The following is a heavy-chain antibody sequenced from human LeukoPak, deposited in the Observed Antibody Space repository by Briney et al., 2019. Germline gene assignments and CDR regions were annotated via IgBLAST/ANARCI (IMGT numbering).Heavy chain of an antibody. CDR3: ARSITMVRGVIFLGDAFDI. V-gene: IGHV4-61*02. CDR2: IYTSGST. Sequence: SETLSLTCTVSGGSISSGGYYWSWIRQPAGKGLEWIGRIYTSGSTNYNPSLKSRVTMSVDTSKNQFSLKLSSVTAADTAVYYCARSITMVRGVIFLGDAFDIWGQGTMVTVSS. J-gene: IGHJ3*02. CDR1: GGSISSGGYY. D-gene: IGHD3-10*01.